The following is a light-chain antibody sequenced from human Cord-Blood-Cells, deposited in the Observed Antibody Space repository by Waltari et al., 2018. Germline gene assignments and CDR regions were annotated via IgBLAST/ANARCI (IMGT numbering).Light chain of an antibody. CDR2: GKN. Sequence: SSELTQDPAVSVALGQTDRITCQGDSLRSYYASWYQQKPGQAPVLVIYGKNNRPSGITDRFSGSSSGNTASLTITGAQAEDEADYYCNSRDSSGNHLVFGGGTKLTVL. CDR3: NSRDSSGNHLV. CDR1: SLRSYY. V-gene: IGLV3-19*01. J-gene: IGLJ2*01.